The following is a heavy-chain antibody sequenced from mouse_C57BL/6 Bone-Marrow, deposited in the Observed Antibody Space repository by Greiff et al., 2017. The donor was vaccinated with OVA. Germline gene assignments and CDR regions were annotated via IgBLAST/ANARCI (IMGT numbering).Heavy chain of an antibody. Sequence: QVQLKESGAELVRPGTSVKMSCKASGYTFTNYWIGWAKQRPGHGLEWIGDIYPGGGYTNYNEKFKGKATLTADKSSSTAYMQFSSLTSEDSAIYYCARTPPTGHYWYFDVWGTGTTVTVSS. V-gene: IGHV1-63*01. CDR3: ARTPPTGHYWYFDV. D-gene: IGHD4-1*02. J-gene: IGHJ1*03. CDR1: GYTFTNYW. CDR2: IYPGGGYT.